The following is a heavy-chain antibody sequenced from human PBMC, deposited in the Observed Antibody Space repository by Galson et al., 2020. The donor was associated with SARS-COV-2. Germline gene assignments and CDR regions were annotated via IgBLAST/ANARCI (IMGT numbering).Heavy chain of an antibody. CDR1: GYTLTELS. D-gene: IGHD5-12*01. Sequence: ASVKVSCKVSGYTLTELSMHWVQQAPGKGLEWMGGFDPEDGETIYAQKFQGRVTMTEDTSTDTAYMELSSLRSEDTAVYYCATAFEMATNPLGYYYYGMDVWGQGTTVTVSS. CDR3: ATAFEMATNPLGYYYYGMDV. V-gene: IGHV1-24*01. CDR2: FDPEDGET. J-gene: IGHJ6*02.